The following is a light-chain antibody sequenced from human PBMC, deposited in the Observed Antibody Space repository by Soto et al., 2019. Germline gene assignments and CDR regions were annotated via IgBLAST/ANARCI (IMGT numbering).Light chain of an antibody. CDR2: KVS. CDR1: QSLVYSDGNTY. Sequence: DVVMTQSPLSLPVTLGQPASISCRSSQSLVYSDGNTYLNWFQQRPGQSPRRLIYKVSNRDSGVPDRFRGSGSGTDVTLNISRVAAEDVGVYYCMQGTHWPPWTFGQGTKVEIK. J-gene: IGKJ1*01. CDR3: MQGTHWPPWT. V-gene: IGKV2-30*01.